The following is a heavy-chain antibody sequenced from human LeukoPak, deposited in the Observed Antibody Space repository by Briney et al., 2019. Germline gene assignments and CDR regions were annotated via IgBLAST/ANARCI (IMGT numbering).Heavy chain of an antibody. CDR2: IYYSGST. CDR3: ARHKSAFDSSGYLIY. CDR1: SGSISSYY. V-gene: IGHV4-59*08. D-gene: IGHD3-22*01. Sequence: PSETLSLTCTVSSGSISSYYWSWLRQPPGKGREWVGYIYYSGSTNYHPSLKSRVTISVDTSKNQFSLKLTSVTAADTAVYYCARHKSAFDSSGYLIYWGQGTLVTVSS. J-gene: IGHJ4*02.